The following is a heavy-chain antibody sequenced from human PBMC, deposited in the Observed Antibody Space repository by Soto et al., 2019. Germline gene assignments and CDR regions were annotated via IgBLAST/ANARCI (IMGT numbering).Heavy chain of an antibody. V-gene: IGHV4-39*07. CDR1: GGSISSSVYY. D-gene: IGHD4-17*01. J-gene: IGHJ4*02. CDR2: ISYSGST. CDR3: ATFSDYDSIYDH. Sequence: SETLSLTCTVSGGSISSSVYYWGWIRQPPGKGLEWIGSISYSGSTYYNPSLKSRVTISLDMSQNQFYLELNSVTAADTAVYYCATFSDYDSIYDHWGQGTLVTVSS.